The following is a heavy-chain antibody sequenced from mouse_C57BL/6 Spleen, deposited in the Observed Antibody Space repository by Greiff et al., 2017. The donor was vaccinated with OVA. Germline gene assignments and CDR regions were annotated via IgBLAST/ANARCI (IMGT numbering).Heavy chain of an antibody. CDR1: GYTLTSYW. J-gene: IGHJ4*01. D-gene: IGHD2-4*01. Sequence: QVQLQQPGTELVKPGASVKLSCKASGYTLTSYWMHWVKQRPGQGLEWIGNINPSNGGTNYNEKFKSKATLTVDKSSSTAYMQLSSLTSEDSAVYYCARALNYDYDEGYAMDYWGQGTSVTVSS. V-gene: IGHV1-53*01. CDR3: ARALNYDYDEGYAMDY. CDR2: INPSNGGT.